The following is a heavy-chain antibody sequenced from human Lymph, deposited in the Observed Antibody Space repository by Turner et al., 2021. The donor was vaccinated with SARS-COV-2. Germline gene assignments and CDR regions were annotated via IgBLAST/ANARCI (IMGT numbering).Heavy chain of an antibody. CDR1: GGSMNNNY. J-gene: IGHJ5*02. CDR2: IFYRGST. CDR3: ARQTVNNWVDP. D-gene: IGHD2-21*02. Sequence: QVQLQESGPRLVKPLETLSLPCTASGGSMNNNYWSWIRQPPGKRLEWIGFIFYRGSTNYNPSLKSRVTIAVDTSENQFSLKLTSVTAADTAIYYCARQTVNNWVDPWGQGTLVTVSS. V-gene: IGHV4-59*01.